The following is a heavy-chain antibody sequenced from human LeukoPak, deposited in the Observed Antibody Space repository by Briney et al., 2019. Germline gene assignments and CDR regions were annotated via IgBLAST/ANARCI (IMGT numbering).Heavy chain of an antibody. CDR1: GGSFSGYY. Sequence: SETLSLTCAVYGGSFSGYYWSWIRPPPGKGGEWIGELNHRGSTNYSPSIKCRVTISVDTSKNQFSLKLSFVTDADTAVYYCARGLLDRIAAAARAPGGGGLMDVWGKGTTVTVSS. CDR3: ARGLLDRIAAAARAPGGGGLMDV. J-gene: IGHJ6*03. D-gene: IGHD6-13*01. CDR2: LNHRGST. V-gene: IGHV4-34*01.